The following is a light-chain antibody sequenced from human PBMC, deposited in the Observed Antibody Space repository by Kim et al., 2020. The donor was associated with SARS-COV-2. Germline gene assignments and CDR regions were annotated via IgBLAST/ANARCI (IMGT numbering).Light chain of an antibody. J-gene: IGLJ2*01. CDR3: QAWDSSVV. V-gene: IGLV3-1*01. Sequence: VSASPGQTASITCSGDKLGDKYACWYQQKPGQSPVLVIYQDSNRPSGIPERFSGSNSGNTATLTISGTQAMDEADYYCQAWDSSVVFGGGTQLTVL. CDR2: QDS. CDR1: KLGDKY.